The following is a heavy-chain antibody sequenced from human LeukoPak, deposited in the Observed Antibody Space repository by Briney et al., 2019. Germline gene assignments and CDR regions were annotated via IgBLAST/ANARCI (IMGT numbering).Heavy chain of an antibody. J-gene: IGHJ6*03. CDR3: AKGDSDSSGYYLYYYYYYMDV. Sequence: GGSLRLSCAASGFTFSSYWMSWVRQAPGKGLEWVSAISGSGGSTYYADSVKGRFTISRDNSKNTLYLQMNSLRAEDTAVYYCAKGDSDSSGYYLYYYYYYMDVWGKGTTVTVSS. D-gene: IGHD3-22*01. CDR1: GFTFSSYW. V-gene: IGHV3-23*01. CDR2: ISGSGGST.